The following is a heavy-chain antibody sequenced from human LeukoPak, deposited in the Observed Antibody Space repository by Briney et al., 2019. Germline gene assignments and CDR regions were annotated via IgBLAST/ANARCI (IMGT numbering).Heavy chain of an antibody. CDR2: ISGTGDST. D-gene: IGHD1-26*01. CDR3: ARDLPTGTYRAYFDN. V-gene: IGHV3-23*01. CDR1: GFTFSSYA. Sequence: PGGSLRLSCAASGFTFSSYAMTWVRQAPGKGLEWVSGISGTGDSTYYADSVKGRFTISRDNSRNTLYLQMNSLRAEDTAVYYCARDLPTGTYRAYFDNWGQGTLVTVSS. J-gene: IGHJ4*02.